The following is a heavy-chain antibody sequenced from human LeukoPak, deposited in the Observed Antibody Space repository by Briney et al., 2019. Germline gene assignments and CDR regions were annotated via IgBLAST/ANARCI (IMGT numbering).Heavy chain of an antibody. CDR2: INPNSGGT. J-gene: IGHJ3*02. CDR3: ARLVGGLNAIDI. Sequence: ASVKVSCKASVYTFTGYYMHWVRQAPGQGLEWMGWINPNSGGTNYAQKFQGRVTMTRDTSISTAYMELSRLRSDDTAVYYCARLVGGLNAIDIWGQGTMVTVSS. CDR1: VYTFTGYY. D-gene: IGHD2-15*01. V-gene: IGHV1-2*02.